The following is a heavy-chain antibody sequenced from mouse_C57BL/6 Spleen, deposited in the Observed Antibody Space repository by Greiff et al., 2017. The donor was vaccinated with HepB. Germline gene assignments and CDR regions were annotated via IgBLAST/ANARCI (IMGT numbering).Heavy chain of an antibody. CDR3: ARETPNWDFYAMDY. V-gene: IGHV1-53*01. J-gene: IGHJ4*01. CDR2: INPSNGGT. CDR1: GYTFTSYW. D-gene: IGHD4-1*01. Sequence: QVHVKQPGTELVKPGASVKLSCKASGYTFTSYWMHWVKQRPGQGLEWIGNINPSNGGTNYNEKFKSKATLTVDKSSSTAYMQLSSLTSEDSAVYYCARETPNWDFYAMDYWGQGTSVTVSS.